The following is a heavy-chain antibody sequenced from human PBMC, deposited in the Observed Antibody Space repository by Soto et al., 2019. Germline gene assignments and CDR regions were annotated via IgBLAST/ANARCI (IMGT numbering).Heavy chain of an antibody. Sequence: GQGLEWMGWINAYNGNTNYAQKLQGRVTMTTDTSTSTAYMELRSLRSDDTAVYYCARGRVVLAAIILGDYYSYTDVSVKRTTVTVPS. CDR2: INAYNGNT. J-gene: IGHJ6*03. V-gene: IGHV1-18*01. CDR3: ARGRVVLAAIILGDYYSYTDV. D-gene: IGHD2-2*02.